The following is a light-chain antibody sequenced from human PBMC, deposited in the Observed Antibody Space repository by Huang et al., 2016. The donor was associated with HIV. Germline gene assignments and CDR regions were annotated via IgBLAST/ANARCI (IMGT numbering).Light chain of an antibody. V-gene: IGKV1-NL1*01. CDR2: ATS. CDR1: QGIGNS. CDR3: QQYHSLPWT. Sequence: DIQMTQSPSSLSASVGYRVTITCRASQGIGNSLAWYQQKPGKAPRRLLYATSTLESGVPSRFSGSGSGTHYTLTINTLQPEDIASYYCQQYHSLPWTFGQGTKVEIK. J-gene: IGKJ1*01.